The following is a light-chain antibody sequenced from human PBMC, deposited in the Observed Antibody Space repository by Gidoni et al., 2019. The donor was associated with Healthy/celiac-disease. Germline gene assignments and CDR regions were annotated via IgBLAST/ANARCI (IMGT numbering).Light chain of an antibody. CDR3: QAWDRGTV. J-gene: IGLJ2*01. Sequence: SYELTQPPSVSVSPGQTASITSSGDKLGDKYACWYQQKPGQSPVLVIYQDNKRPSGIPERFSGSNSGNTATLTISGTQAMDEADYYCQAWDRGTVFGGGTKLTVL. V-gene: IGLV3-1*01. CDR1: KLGDKY. CDR2: QDN.